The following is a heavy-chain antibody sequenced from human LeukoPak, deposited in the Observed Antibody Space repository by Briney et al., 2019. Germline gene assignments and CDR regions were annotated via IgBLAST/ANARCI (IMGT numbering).Heavy chain of an antibody. J-gene: IGHJ6*04. CDR3: AELGITMIGGV. D-gene: IGHD3-10*02. V-gene: IGHV3-21*06. Sequence: GGSLRLSCAASGFTFHNLTMNWVRQAPGKGLEWVSAITGLSSYMFYADSLKGRFTISRDNAKNSVYLQMNNLRAEDTAVYYCAELGITMIGGVWGKGTTVTISS. CDR2: ITGLSSYM. CDR1: GFTFHNLT.